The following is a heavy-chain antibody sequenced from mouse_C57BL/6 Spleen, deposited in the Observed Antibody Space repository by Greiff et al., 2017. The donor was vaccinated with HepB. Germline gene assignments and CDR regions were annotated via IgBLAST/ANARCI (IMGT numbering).Heavy chain of an antibody. CDR2: IYPRSGNT. D-gene: IGHD2-2*01. V-gene: IGHV1-81*01. CDR1: GYTFTSYG. CDR3: AREGLYYGYDDGSWFAY. J-gene: IGHJ3*01. Sequence: VQLQQSGAELARPGASVKLSCKASGYTFTSYGISWVKQRTGQGLEWIGEIYPRSGNTYYNEKFKGKATLTADKSSSTAYMELRSLTSEDSAVYCCAREGLYYGYDDGSWFAYWGQGTLVTVSA.